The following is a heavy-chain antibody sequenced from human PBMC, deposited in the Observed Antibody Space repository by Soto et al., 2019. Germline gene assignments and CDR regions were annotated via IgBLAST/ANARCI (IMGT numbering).Heavy chain of an antibody. D-gene: IGHD3-10*01. V-gene: IGHV1-8*01. CDR3: AKVSRKGSAIDFDY. CDR1: GYNFSNYD. CDR2: VNPNNGDT. Sequence: QVQLVQSGAELKKPGASVKVSCKASGYNFSNYDMNWVRQATGQEPEWIGWVNPNNGDTGYAQKFQGRVTLTTDISTTTAYMELTSLRSEDTAIYYCAKVSRKGSAIDFDYWGQGTRITVSS. J-gene: IGHJ4*02.